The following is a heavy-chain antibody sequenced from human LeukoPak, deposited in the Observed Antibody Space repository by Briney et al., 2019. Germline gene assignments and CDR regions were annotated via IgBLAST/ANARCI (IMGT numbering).Heavy chain of an antibody. CDR2: IYYTGST. CDR3: ARETSLDFCWNFDL. D-gene: IGHD3/OR15-3a*01. V-gene: IGHV4-59*01. J-gene: IGHJ2*01. Sequence: PSETLSLTCTVSGGSISYYYWTWIRQPPGKGLEWIGHIYYTGSTNYNPSLKSRISISVDTSRNQFSLKLDSVTAADTAVYYCARETSLDFCWNFDLWGRGTLVTVSS. CDR1: GGSISYYY.